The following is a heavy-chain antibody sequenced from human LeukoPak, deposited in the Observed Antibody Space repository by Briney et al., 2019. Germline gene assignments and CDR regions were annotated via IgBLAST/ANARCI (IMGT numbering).Heavy chain of an antibody. CDR3: ARGYQLLSIYYYGMDV. V-gene: IGHV4-39*07. CDR1: GGSISSSNYY. CDR2: INHSGST. Sequence: ASETLSLTCTVSGGSISSSNYYWGWIRQPPGKGLEWIGEINHSGSTNYNPSLKSRVTISVDTSKNQFSLKLSPVTAADTAVYYCARGYQLLSIYYYGMDVWGQGTTVTVSS. D-gene: IGHD2-2*01. J-gene: IGHJ6*02.